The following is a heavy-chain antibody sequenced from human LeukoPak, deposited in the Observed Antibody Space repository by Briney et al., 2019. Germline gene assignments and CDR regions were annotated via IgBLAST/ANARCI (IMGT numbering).Heavy chain of an antibody. J-gene: IGHJ6*02. CDR2: IYYSGST. D-gene: IGHD3-16*01. CDR3: ARDRGRATAYGMAV. Sequence: SETLSLTCTVSGGSVSSGSYYWSWIRQPPGKGLEWIGYIYYSGSTNYNPSLKSRVAISVDTSKNQFSLKLSSVTAADTAVYYCARDRGRATAYGMAVWGQGTTVTVSS. V-gene: IGHV4-61*01. CDR1: GGSVSSGSYY.